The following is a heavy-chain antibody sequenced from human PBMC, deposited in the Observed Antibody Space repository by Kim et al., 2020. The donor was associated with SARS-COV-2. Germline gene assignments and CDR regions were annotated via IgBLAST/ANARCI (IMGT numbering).Heavy chain of an antibody. V-gene: IGHV1-2*02. D-gene: IGHD3-3*01. CDR2: INPNSGGT. CDR3: ARGVETGPLEGGFDP. Sequence: ASVKVSCKASGYTFTGYYMHWVRQAPGQGLEWMGWINPNSGGTNYAQKFQGRVTMTRDTSISTAYMELSRLRSDDTAVYYCARGVETGPLEGGFDPWGQGTLVTVSS. CDR1: GYTFTGYY. J-gene: IGHJ5*02.